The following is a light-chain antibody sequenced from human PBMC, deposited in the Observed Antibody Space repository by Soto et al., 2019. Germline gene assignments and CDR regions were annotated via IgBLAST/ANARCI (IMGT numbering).Light chain of an antibody. CDR1: QSVSSW. CDR2: DAS. Sequence: EIVLTQSPGTLSLSPGERATLSCRASQSVSSWLAWYQQKPGQAPRLLIYDASSSATGIPDRFSGSESGTDFTLTISRLEPEDFAVYYCQHYSSSPMYTFGQGTKVEIK. J-gene: IGKJ2*01. CDR3: QHYSSSPMYT. V-gene: IGKV3-20*01.